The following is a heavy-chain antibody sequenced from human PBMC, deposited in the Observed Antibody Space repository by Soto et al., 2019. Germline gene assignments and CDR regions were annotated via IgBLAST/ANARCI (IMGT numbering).Heavy chain of an antibody. V-gene: IGHV1-18*01. CDR1: GYTFTSYG. J-gene: IGHJ6*03. D-gene: IGHD2-2*01. Sequence: QVQLVQSGAEVKKPGASVKVSYKASGYTFTSYGISWVRQAPGQGLEWMGWISAYNGNTNYAQKLQGRVTMTTDTSTSTAYMELRSLRSDDTAVYYCARGHCSSTSCEEYYYYYYMDVWGKGTTVTVSS. CDR3: ARGHCSSTSCEEYYYYYYMDV. CDR2: ISAYNGNT.